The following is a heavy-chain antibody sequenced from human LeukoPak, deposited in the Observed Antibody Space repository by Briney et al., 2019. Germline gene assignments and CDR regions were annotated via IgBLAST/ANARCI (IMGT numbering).Heavy chain of an antibody. D-gene: IGHD4-17*01. CDR1: GYSISSGYY. CDR2: IYHSGST. J-gene: IGHJ4*02. V-gene: IGHV4-38-2*02. Sequence: PSETLSLTCTVSGYSISSGYYWGWIRQPPGKGLEWIGSIYHSGSTYYNPSLKSRATISVDTSKNQFSLKLSSVTAADTAVYHCARVGGGPDYGDYGTYYFDYWGQGTLVTVSS. CDR3: ARVGGGPDYGDYGTYYFDY.